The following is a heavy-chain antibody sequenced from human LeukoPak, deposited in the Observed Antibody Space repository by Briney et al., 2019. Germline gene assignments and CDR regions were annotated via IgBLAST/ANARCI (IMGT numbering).Heavy chain of an antibody. V-gene: IGHV1-2*06. Sequence: ASVKVSCKASGYTFTGYYMYWVRRAPGQGLEWMGRINPNTGATNYEQKFQGRVSVTRDTSISTAYMELTRLTSDDTAVYFCVRGGESSSWSYFDYWGQGTLVTVSS. D-gene: IGHD6-13*01. CDR3: VRGGESSSWSYFDY. CDR2: INPNTGAT. J-gene: IGHJ4*02. CDR1: GYTFTGYY.